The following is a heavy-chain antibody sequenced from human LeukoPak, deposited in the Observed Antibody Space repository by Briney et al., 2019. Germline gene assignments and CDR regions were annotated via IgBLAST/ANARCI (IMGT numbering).Heavy chain of an antibody. CDR2: ISPNSGAT. V-gene: IGHV1-2*02. CDR1: GYTFTGYY. CDR3: ARGGPVAAALDF. Sequence: ASVKVSCKASGYTFTGYYIHWVRQAPGEGVKWMGWISPNSGATNVAQRFQGRATLTRDMSISTAHMEWSRLTTDDTAVYYGARGGPVAAALDFWGQGTLVVVSS. D-gene: IGHD6-19*01. J-gene: IGHJ4*02.